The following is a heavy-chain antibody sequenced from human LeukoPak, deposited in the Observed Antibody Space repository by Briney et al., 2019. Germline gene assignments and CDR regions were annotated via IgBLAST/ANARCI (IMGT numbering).Heavy chain of an antibody. CDR3: TSSGSYHPNWFDP. CDR2: IKSKTDGGTT. Sequence: GGSLRLSCAASGFTFSNAWMSWVRQAPGKGLEWVGRIKSKTDGGTTDYAAPVKGRSTISRDDSKNTLYLQMNSLKTEDAAVYYCTSSGSYHPNWFDPWGQGTLVTVSS. CDR1: GFTFSNAW. J-gene: IGHJ5*02. D-gene: IGHD1-26*01. V-gene: IGHV3-15*01.